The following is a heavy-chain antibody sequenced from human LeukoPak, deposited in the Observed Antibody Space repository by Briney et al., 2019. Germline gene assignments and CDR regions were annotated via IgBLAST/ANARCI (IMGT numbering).Heavy chain of an antibody. Sequence: GGSLRLSCAASGFTVSSNYMSWVRQAPGKGLEWVSIIYSGDRTYYADSVKGRFTISRDNSKNTLYLQMNSLRAEDTAVYYCARDRRRGALYYLDYWGQGTLVTVSS. CDR3: ARDRRRGALYYLDY. V-gene: IGHV3-53*01. D-gene: IGHD3-10*01. CDR1: GFTVSSNY. CDR2: IYSGDRT. J-gene: IGHJ4*02.